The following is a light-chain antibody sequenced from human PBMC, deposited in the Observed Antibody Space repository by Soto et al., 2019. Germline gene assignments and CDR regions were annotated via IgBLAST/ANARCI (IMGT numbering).Light chain of an antibody. CDR2: LGS. J-gene: IGKJ4*01. V-gene: IGKV2-28*01. CDR3: MRRLT. Sequence: DIVMTQSPLSLPVTPGETASISCRSSQSLLHSNGYNYLDWYLQKPGQSPQLLIYLGSNRASGVPDRFSGSGSGTDFTLKISRVEAEDVGVYYCMRRLTFGGGTKV. CDR1: QSLLHSNGYNY.